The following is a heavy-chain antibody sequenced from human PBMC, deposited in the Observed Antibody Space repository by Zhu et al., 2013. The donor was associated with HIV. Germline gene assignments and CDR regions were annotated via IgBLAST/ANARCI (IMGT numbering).Heavy chain of an antibody. CDR3: ATESRRELETDY. CDR2: VDPEDGEI. D-gene: IGHD1-26*01. Sequence: EVQLVQSGAEVKKPGATVKISCKVSGYTFIDYYIHWVKQAPGKGLEWMGLVDPEDGEIVYTERFQGRAIISADTSSDTVYMELTSLRSEDTAVYYCATESRRELETDYWGQGTLVTVSS. J-gene: IGHJ4*02. V-gene: IGHV1-69-2*01. CDR1: GYTFIDYY.